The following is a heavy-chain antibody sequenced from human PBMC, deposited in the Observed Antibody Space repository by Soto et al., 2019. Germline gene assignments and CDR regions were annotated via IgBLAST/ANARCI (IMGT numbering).Heavy chain of an antibody. D-gene: IGHD4-17*01. CDR1: GFPFSSYA. V-gene: IGHV3-23*01. J-gene: IGHJ5*01. CDR2: VSASGGST. CDR3: ASSPPTDYGDFFDS. Sequence: PGGSLRLSCAASGFPFSSYAITWVRQAPGKGLEWVSGVSASGGSTFYADFVKGRVTISRDNSKRMVFLQMDSLRAEDTAVYYCASSPPTDYGDFFDSWGQGTLVTVSS.